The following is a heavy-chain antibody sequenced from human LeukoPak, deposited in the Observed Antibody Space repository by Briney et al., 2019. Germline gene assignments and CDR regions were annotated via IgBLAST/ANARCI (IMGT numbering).Heavy chain of an antibody. V-gene: IGHV4-39*01. CDR3: ARQGAGTMVRGVIRYFDY. J-gene: IGHJ4*02. Sequence: SETLSLTCTVSGGSISSSSYYWGWIRQPPGKGLEWIGSIYDSGSTYYNPSLKSRVTISVDTSKNQFSLKLSSVTAADTAVYYCARQGAGTMVRGVIRYFDYWGQGTLVTVSS. CDR1: GGSISSSSYY. D-gene: IGHD3-10*01. CDR2: IYDSGST.